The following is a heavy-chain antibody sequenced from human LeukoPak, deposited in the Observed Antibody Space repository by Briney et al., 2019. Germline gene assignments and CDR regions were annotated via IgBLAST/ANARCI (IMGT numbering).Heavy chain of an antibody. J-gene: IGHJ4*02. CDR3: VKEAYYGWGSSPTFYFDY. CDR2: ISHDVKTT. V-gene: IGHV3-30*04. CDR1: GFSFSDSV. Sequence: PGGSLRLSCVASGFSFSDSVIHRVRQAPGKGLEWVAVISHDVKTTYYADSAKGRFTIPRDNSRNTVFLQMNRLRPEDTAVYYCVKEAYYGWGSSPTFYFDYWGQGTRVTVSS. D-gene: IGHD3-10*01.